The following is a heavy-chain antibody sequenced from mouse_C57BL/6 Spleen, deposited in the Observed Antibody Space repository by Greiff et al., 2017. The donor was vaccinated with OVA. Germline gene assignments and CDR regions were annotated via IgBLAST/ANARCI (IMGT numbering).Heavy chain of an antibody. CDR2: ISGGGGNT. D-gene: IGHD1-1*01. J-gene: IGHJ1*03. CDR3: ARLRYYGSSHWYFDV. Sequence: DVMLVESGGGLVKPGGSLKLSCAASGFTFSSYTMSWVRQTPEKRLEWVATISGGGGNTYYPDSVKGRFTISRDNAKNTLYLQMSSLRSEDTALYYCARLRYYGSSHWYFDVWGTGTTVTVSS. V-gene: IGHV5-9*01. CDR1: GFTFSSYT.